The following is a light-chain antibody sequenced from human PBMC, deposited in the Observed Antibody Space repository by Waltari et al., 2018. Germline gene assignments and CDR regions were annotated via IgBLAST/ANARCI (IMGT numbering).Light chain of an antibody. Sequence: EIVLTQSPGTLSLSPGERATLSCRASQRVSSSYLAWYQQKPGQAPRLLIYGASSRATGIPDRFSGSGSGTDFTLTISRLEPEDSAVYYCQQYGSSPFTFGPGTTVDIK. J-gene: IGKJ3*01. CDR2: GAS. CDR1: QRVSSSY. CDR3: QQYGSSPFT. V-gene: IGKV3-20*01.